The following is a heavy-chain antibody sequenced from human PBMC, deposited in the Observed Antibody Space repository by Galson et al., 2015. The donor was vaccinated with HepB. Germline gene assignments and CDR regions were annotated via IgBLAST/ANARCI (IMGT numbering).Heavy chain of an antibody. CDR3: ARGSYYGSGSYYIRADY. Sequence: SLRLSCAASGFTFSSYAMHWVRQAPGKGLEWVAVISYDGSNKYYADSVKGRFTISRDNSKNTLYLQMNSLRAEDTAVYYCARGSYYGSGSYYIRADYWGQGTLVTVSS. CDR2: ISYDGSNK. J-gene: IGHJ4*02. V-gene: IGHV3-30-3*01. CDR1: GFTFSSYA. D-gene: IGHD3-10*01.